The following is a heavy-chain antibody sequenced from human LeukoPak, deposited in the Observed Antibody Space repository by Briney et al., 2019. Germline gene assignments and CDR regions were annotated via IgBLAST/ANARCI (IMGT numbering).Heavy chain of an antibody. CDR1: GGSISSSSYY. CDR3: ASLMTTGTTNFDY. D-gene: IGHD1-1*01. V-gene: IGHV4-39*07. CDR2: IYYSGST. Sequence: PSETLSLTRTVSGGSISSSSYYWGWIRQPPGKGLEWIGSIYYSGSTYYNPSLKSRVTISVDTSKNQFSLKLSSVTAADTAVYYCASLMTTGTTNFDYWGQGTLVTVSS. J-gene: IGHJ4*02.